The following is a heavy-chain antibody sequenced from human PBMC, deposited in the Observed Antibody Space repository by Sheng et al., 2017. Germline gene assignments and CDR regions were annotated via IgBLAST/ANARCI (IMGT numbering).Heavy chain of an antibody. D-gene: IGHD2-21*01. Sequence: QVQLQESGPGLVKPSQTLSLTCTVSGDSISSGSYYWSWIRQPAGKGPEWVGRVYPSGSTDYNPSLKSRVTMSLDTSKNQFYLRVTSVTAADTAVYYCARDGVLTYCGGDCYSYYWGQGTRGHRLL. J-gene: IGHJ4*02. CDR1: GDSISSGSYY. V-gene: IGHV4-61*02. CDR3: ARDGVLTYCGGDCYSYY. CDR2: VYPSGST.